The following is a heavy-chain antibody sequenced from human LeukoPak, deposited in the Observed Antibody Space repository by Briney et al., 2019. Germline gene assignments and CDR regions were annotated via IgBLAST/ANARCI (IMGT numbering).Heavy chain of an antibody. D-gene: IGHD5-18*01. CDR1: GYTFSSYG. J-gene: IGHJ4*02. Sequence: SVKVSCKASGYTFSSYGISWVRQAPGQGLEWMGGIIPIFGTANYAQKFQGRVTITADKSTSTAYMELSSLRSEDTAVYYCARDRYSYGLDYWGQGTLVTVSS. CDR2: IIPIFGTA. V-gene: IGHV1-69*06. CDR3: ARDRYSYGLDY.